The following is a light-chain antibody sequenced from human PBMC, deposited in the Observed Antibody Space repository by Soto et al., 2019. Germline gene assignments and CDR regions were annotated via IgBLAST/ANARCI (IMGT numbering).Light chain of an antibody. Sequence: EVVLTQSPGTLSLSPGERATLSCRASQSVSRNSFAWYQQKPGQAPRLLIYGASIRAIGISDRFSGSGSGTDFTLTISRLEPEDFAVYYCQQCGNWPLTFGQGTKVDIK. CDR2: GAS. CDR3: QQCGNWPLT. V-gene: IGKV3-20*01. J-gene: IGKJ1*01. CDR1: QSVSRNS.